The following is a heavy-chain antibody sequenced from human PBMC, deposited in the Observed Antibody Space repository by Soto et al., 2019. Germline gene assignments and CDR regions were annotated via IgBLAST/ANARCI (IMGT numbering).Heavy chain of an antibody. CDR2: IIPIFGTA. CDR1: GGTFSSYA. J-gene: IGHJ4*02. V-gene: IGHV1-69*01. Sequence: QVQLVQSGAEVKKPGSSVKVSCKASGGTFSSYAISWVRQAPGQGLEWMGGIIPIFGTANYAQKFQGRVKITANESTSTAYMELSSLRSEDTAVYYCARDPLGDCSGGSCYEDYWGQGTLVTVSS. CDR3: ARDPLGDCSGGSCYEDY. D-gene: IGHD2-15*01.